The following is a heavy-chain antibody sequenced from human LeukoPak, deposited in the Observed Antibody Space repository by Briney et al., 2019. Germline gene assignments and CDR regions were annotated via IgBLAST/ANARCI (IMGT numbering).Heavy chain of an antibody. J-gene: IGHJ3*02. Sequence: PSETLSLTCTVSGGSISSGDYYWSWIRQPPGKGLEWIGYINYSGNIYYNPSLKSRVIISVDTSKNQFSLKLSSVTAADTAVYYCVRDGDYYDSSGSVRAFDIWGQGTMVTVSS. CDR2: INYSGNI. V-gene: IGHV4-31*03. CDR3: VRDGDYYDSSGSVRAFDI. CDR1: GGSISSGDYY. D-gene: IGHD3-22*01.